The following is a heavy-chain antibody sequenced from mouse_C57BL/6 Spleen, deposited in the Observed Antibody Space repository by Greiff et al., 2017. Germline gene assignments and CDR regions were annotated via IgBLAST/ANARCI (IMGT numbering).Heavy chain of an antibody. CDR3: ARTTTVVATGAMDY. CDR2: IDPSDSET. Sequence: VQLQQSGAELVRPGSSVKLSCKASGYTFTSYWMHWVKQRPIQGLEWIGNIDPSDSETHYNQKFKDKATLTVDKSSSTAYMQLSSLTSEDSAVYYCARTTTVVATGAMDYWGQGTSVTVSS. V-gene: IGHV1-52*01. CDR1: GYTFTSYW. D-gene: IGHD1-1*01. J-gene: IGHJ4*01.